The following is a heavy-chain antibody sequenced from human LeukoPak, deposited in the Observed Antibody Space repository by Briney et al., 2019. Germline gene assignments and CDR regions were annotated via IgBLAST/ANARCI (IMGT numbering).Heavy chain of an antibody. CDR3: AREGYSGSDFDS. V-gene: IGHV4-59*01. D-gene: IGHD2-21*01. CDR1: GGSISTYY. CDR2: IYHNGNT. J-gene: IGHJ4*02. Sequence: SETLSLTCAVSGGSISTYYWSWIRQSPGKGLEWIGYIYHNGNTNYNPSLKSRVTISVDTSKNHFSLKLNSVTTADTAVYYCAREGYSGSDFDSWGQGTLVTVSS.